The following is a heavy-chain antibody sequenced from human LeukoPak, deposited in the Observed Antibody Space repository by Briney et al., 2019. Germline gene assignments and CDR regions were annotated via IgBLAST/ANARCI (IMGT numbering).Heavy chain of an antibody. CDR2: IYYSGST. Sequence: PSETLSLTCTVSGGFISSSSHYWAWIRRPPGKGLEWIGSIYYSGSTYYSPSLKSRVTISVDTSKNQFSLKLSSVTAADTAVYYCAREQNSSAGSWGQGTLVTVSS. J-gene: IGHJ5*02. V-gene: IGHV4-39*07. CDR1: GGFISSSSHY. D-gene: IGHD6-6*01. CDR3: AREQNSSAGS.